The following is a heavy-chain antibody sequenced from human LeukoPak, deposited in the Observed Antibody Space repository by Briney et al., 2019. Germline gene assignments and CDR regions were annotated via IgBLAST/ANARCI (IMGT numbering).Heavy chain of an antibody. J-gene: IGHJ4*02. CDR2: IRSDGSIK. CDR3: AKDLPAAYFDY. CDR1: GFTFSSCG. V-gene: IGHV3-30*02. Sequence: SLRLSCAASGFTFSSCGMHWVRQAPGKGLEWVAFIRSDGSIKYYADSVKGRFTISRDNSKNTLYLQMSSLRPEDTAVYCCAKDLPAAYFDYWGQGTLVTVSS. D-gene: IGHD2-2*01.